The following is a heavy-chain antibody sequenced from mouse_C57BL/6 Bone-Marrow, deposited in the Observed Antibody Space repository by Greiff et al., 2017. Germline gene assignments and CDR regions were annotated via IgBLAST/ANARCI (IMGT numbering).Heavy chain of an antibody. Sequence: VQGVESGAELVKPGASVKMSCKASGYTFTTYPIEWMKQNHGKSLEWIGNFHPYNDDTKYNEKLKGKDTLTVEKSSNTVYLELSRLTSDVSAVYYCARSSTFFYYFDYWGQGTTLTVAS. CDR1: GYTFTTYP. J-gene: IGHJ2*01. CDR3: ARSSTFFYYFDY. CDR2: FHPYNDDT. D-gene: IGHD5-1*01. V-gene: IGHV1-47*01.